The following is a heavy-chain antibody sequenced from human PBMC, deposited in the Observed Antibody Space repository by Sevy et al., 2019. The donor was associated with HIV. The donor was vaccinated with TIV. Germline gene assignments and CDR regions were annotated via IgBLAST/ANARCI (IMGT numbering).Heavy chain of an antibody. CDR1: GFTFSNYG. CDR2: IWNDGSNK. J-gene: IGHJ4*02. CDR3: ARGGDFNDRSAKRDFDY. D-gene: IGHD3-22*01. V-gene: IGHV3-33*01. Sequence: GGSLRLSCAASGFTFSNYGMHWVRQAPGKGLEWVAVIWNDGSNKYYADSVKGRFTISRDNTKNTLYLQMNSLRVEDTAVYFCARGGDFNDRSAKRDFDYWGQGTLVTVSS.